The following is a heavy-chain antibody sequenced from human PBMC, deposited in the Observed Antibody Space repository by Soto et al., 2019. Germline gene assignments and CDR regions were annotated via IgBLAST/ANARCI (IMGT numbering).Heavy chain of an antibody. J-gene: IGHJ3*02. D-gene: IGHD4-17*01. CDR3: ASETMATVTTFAFDI. Sequence: LRLSCAASGFTFSSYGMHWVRQAPGKGLEWVAVIWYDGSNKYYADSVKGRFTISRDNSKNTLYLQMNSLRAEDTAVYYCASETMATVTTFAFDIWGQGTMVTVSS. V-gene: IGHV3-33*01. CDR1: GFTFSSYG. CDR2: IWYDGSNK.